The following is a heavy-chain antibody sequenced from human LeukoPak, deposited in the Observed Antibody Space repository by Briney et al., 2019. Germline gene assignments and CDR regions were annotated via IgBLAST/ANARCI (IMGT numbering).Heavy chain of an antibody. CDR3: ASHLFSSGYYYGSGSYSDMDV. J-gene: IGHJ6*03. CDR1: GGSTFSSNSY. Sequence: SETLSLTCTVSGGSTFSSNSYWGWIRQPPGKGLEWIGSIYYSGNTYYNASLKSRVTISVDTSKNQFSLKLSSVTAADTAVYYCASHLFSSGYYYGSGSYSDMDVWGKGTTVTISS. V-gene: IGHV4-39*01. CDR2: IYYSGNT. D-gene: IGHD3-10*01.